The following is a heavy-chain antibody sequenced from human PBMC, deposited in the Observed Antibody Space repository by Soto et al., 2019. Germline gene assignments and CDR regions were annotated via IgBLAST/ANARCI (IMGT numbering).Heavy chain of an antibody. J-gene: IGHJ6*02. CDR2: IYPGDSDT. D-gene: IGHD3-16*01. Sequence: PGESLKISCNGSGYSFSTYCIALVLQMPGKGLEWMGIIYPGDSDTRYSLSLQGQVTISADKSISTAYLQWSSLKASDTAIYYCARRPPEGGTMDVWGQGTTVTVSS. V-gene: IGHV5-51*01. CDR3: ARRPPEGGTMDV. CDR1: GYSFSTYC.